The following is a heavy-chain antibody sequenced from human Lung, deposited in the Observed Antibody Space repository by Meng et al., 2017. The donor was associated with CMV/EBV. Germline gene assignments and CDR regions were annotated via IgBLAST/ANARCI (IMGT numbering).Heavy chain of an antibody. D-gene: IGHD6-13*01. V-gene: IGHV4-39*07. CDR1: GGSISSSSYY. CDR3: ARDQVRAAAGIWEPDHAFDI. Sequence: LXCTVSGGSISSSSYYWGWIRQPPGKGLEWIGSIYYSGSTYYNPSLKSRVTISVDTSKNQFSLKLSSVTAADTAVYYCARDQVRAAAGIWEPDHAFDIWXPGTXVTVSS. J-gene: IGHJ3*02. CDR2: IYYSGST.